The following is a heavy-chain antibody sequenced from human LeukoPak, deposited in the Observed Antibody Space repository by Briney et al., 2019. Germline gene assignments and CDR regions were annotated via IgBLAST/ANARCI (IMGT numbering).Heavy chain of an antibody. D-gene: IGHD6-19*01. Sequence: PGGSLRLSCAASGFTFSSYSMNWVRQAPGKGLEWVSSIRSSSSYIYYADSVKGRFTISRDNAKNSLYLQMNSLRAEDTAVYYCARDRRAVAGTFDYWGQGTLVTVSS. CDR1: GFTFSSYS. CDR2: IRSSSSYI. V-gene: IGHV3-21*01. CDR3: ARDRRAVAGTFDY. J-gene: IGHJ4*02.